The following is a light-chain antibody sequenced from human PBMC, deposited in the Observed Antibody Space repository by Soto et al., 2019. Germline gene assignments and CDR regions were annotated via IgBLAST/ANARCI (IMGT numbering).Light chain of an antibody. Sequence: QSALTQPASVSGSPGQSITISCTGTSSDVGDYNYVSWYQQHPGKAPNLVIYDVSNRPSGVSNRFSGSKSGNTASLTISGLQAEDEADYYCGSYTSSKTLVLGGGTKLTVL. CDR1: SSDVGDYNY. V-gene: IGLV2-14*03. J-gene: IGLJ2*01. CDR3: GSYTSSKTLV. CDR2: DVS.